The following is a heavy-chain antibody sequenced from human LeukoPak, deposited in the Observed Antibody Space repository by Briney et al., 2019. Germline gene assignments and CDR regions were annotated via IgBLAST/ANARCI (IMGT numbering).Heavy chain of an antibody. D-gene: IGHD3-10*01. J-gene: IGHJ3*02. CDR2: VYYTGST. V-gene: IGHV4-59*12. CDR3: ARGRKRGSAPIGPHRAFDI. CDR1: GGSISSYF. Sequence: SETLSLTCNVSGGSISSYFWSWIRQPPGKGLEWIGYVYYTGSTNYNSSLKSRVTISVDTSNNQFSLNLSSVTAADTAVYYCARGRKRGSAPIGPHRAFDIWGQGTMVTVSS.